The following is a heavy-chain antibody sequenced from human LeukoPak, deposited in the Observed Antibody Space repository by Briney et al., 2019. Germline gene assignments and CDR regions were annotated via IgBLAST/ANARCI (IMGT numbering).Heavy chain of an antibody. D-gene: IGHD3-10*01. CDR2: ISHSGSV. CDR1: GGSVSNYY. V-gene: IGHV4-59*02. J-gene: IGHJ4*01. CDR3: ARVKGREGSTVIIDY. Sequence: SETLSLTCTVSGGSVSNYYWSWIRQSPGKGLEWIGYISHSGSVNYNPSLKSRVTMSVDTSKNQFSLKLSSVTAADTAVYYCARVKGREGSTVIIDYWGHGTLVTVSS.